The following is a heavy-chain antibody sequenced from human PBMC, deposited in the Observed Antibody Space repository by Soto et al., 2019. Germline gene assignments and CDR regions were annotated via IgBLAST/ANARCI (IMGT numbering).Heavy chain of an antibody. Sequence: SETLSLTCTVSGGSISSSSYYWGWIRQPPGKGLEWIGSIFYSGSTYYIPSLKSRVTISVDTSKNQFSLKLSSVTAADTAVYYCASGQQLVRNYWGQGTLVTVSS. CDR3: ASGQQLVRNY. CDR2: IFYSGST. J-gene: IGHJ4*02. CDR1: GGSISSSSYY. V-gene: IGHV4-39*07. D-gene: IGHD6-13*01.